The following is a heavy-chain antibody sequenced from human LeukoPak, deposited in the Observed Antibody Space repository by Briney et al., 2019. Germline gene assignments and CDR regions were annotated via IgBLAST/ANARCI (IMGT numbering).Heavy chain of an antibody. D-gene: IGHD6-19*01. J-gene: IGHJ4*02. CDR1: GFTFSSYW. CDR3: AKGQRIIAVAGSIDY. Sequence: GGSLRLSCAASGFTFSSYWMSWVRQAPGKGLEWVANIKQDGSEKYYVDSVKGRFTISRDNAKNSLHLQMNSLRAEDTAVYYCAKGQRIIAVAGSIDYWGQGTLVTVSS. CDR2: IKQDGSEK. V-gene: IGHV3-7*01.